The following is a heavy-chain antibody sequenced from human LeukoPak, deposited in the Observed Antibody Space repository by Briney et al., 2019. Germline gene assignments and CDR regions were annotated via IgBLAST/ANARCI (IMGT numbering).Heavy chain of an antibody. V-gene: IGHV1-18*01. CDR1: GYTFTSYA. CDR2: ISAYNGNT. J-gene: IGHJ4*02. Sequence: ASVKVSCKASGYTFTSYAMHWVRQAPGQGLEWMGWISAYNGNTNYAQKLQGRVTMTTDTSTSTAYMELRSLRSDDTAVYYCATIPDYYGSGSLTSFDYWGQGTLVTVSS. CDR3: ATIPDYYGSGSLTSFDY. D-gene: IGHD3-10*01.